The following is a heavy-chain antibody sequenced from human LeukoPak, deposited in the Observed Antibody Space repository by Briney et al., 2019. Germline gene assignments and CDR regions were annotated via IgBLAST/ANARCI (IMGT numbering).Heavy chain of an antibody. J-gene: IGHJ5*02. CDR3: ARAGGYCSSTSCYNWVDP. Sequence: GGSLRLSCAASGFTFRSNWMHWVRQAPGKGLVWVARINPEGSRTSYADSVKGRFTPSRDNAKNTLYLQMNSLRAEDTAVYYCARAGGYCSSTSCYNWVDPWGQGTLVTVSS. D-gene: IGHD2-2*01. CDR1: GFTFRSNW. CDR2: INPEGSRT. V-gene: IGHV3-74*01.